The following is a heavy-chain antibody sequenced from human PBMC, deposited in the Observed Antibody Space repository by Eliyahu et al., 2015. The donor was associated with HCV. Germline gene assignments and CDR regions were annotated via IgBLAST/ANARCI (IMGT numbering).Heavy chain of an antibody. CDR1: GLMFENSA. Sequence: EVQLVESGGGLVQPGRSLRLSCVGSGLMFENSAXXWVRQAPGEGLEWVAGISWHGGNMGYADSVKGRFTISRDNAKNSLYLQMNSLRLEDTALYHCVKDTGKGTFSSGFYSDAFDIWGQGTMVTVSS. V-gene: IGHV3-9*01. CDR3: VKDTGKGTFSSGFYSDAFDI. D-gene: IGHD3-22*01. J-gene: IGHJ3*02. CDR2: ISWHGGNM.